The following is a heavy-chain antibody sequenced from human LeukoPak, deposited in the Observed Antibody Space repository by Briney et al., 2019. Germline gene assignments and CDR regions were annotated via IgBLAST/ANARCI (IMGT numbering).Heavy chain of an antibody. CDR3: ARDLSQYSSSWYPGGWFDP. Sequence: SETLSLTCTVSGGSISGYYWIWIRQPPGKGLEWIGYIYYSGNTNYNPSLKSRVTISVDTSKNQFSLKLSSVTAADTAVYYCARDLSQYSSSWYPGGWFDPWGQGTLVTVSS. CDR2: IYYSGNT. J-gene: IGHJ5*02. CDR1: GGSISGYY. V-gene: IGHV4-59*01. D-gene: IGHD6-13*01.